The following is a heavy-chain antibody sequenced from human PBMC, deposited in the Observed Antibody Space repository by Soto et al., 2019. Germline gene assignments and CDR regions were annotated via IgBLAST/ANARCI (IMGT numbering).Heavy chain of an antibody. V-gene: IGHV4-34*01. D-gene: IGHD2-8*02. CDR3: ARDKITGLFDY. J-gene: IGHJ4*02. CDR2: INHSGST. Sequence: QVQLQQWGAGLLKPSETLSLTCAVYGGSFSGYYWTWIRQSPGTGLEWIGEINHSGSTNYNPSLKSRVTISVYTSKNQFSLKLTSVTAADTAVYYCARDKITGLFDYWGQGTLVTVSS. CDR1: GGSFSGYY.